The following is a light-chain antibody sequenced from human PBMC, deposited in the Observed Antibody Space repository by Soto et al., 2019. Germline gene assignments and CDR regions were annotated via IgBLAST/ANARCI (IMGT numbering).Light chain of an antibody. J-gene: IGKJ1*01. CDR3: QHDKGYSQA. CDR2: KAS. CDR1: QTISSW. Sequence: DIQMTQATSTLCGSVGDRVTITCRGRQTISSWLAWYQQKPGKAPKLLIYKASTLKSGVPSRFSGSGSGTEFTLTISSLQPDDFATYYSQHDKGYSQAFSQGTKVDIK. V-gene: IGKV1-5*03.